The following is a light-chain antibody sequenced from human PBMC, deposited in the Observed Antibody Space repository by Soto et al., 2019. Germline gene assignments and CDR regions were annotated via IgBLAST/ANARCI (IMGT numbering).Light chain of an antibody. CDR1: QSISSY. V-gene: IGKV1-39*01. J-gene: IGKJ1*01. Sequence: DIQIAPSPSSLSASVGDRVTNTCRASQSISSYLNWYQQKPGKAPKLLIYAASSLQSGVPSRFSGSGSGTDFTLTTSSLQPEDFATYYCQQSYSTPPTFGQGTKVDIK. CDR3: QQSYSTPPT. CDR2: AAS.